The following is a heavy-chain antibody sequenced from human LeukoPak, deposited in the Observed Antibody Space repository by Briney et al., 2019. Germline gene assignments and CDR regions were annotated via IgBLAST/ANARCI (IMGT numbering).Heavy chain of an antibody. CDR3: AKMSDSWTGYYDNWFDS. CDR1: GFTFSSYS. CDR2: VSASGGHT. J-gene: IGHJ5*01. Sequence: GGSLRLSCAASGFTFSSYSMNWVRQSPGKGLEWVSTVSASGGHTYYADSVKGRFSISRDNSKNTLYLRLNSLKADDTAVYYCAKMSDSWTGYYDNWFDSWGKGTLVTVSS. V-gene: IGHV3-23*01. D-gene: IGHD3/OR15-3a*01.